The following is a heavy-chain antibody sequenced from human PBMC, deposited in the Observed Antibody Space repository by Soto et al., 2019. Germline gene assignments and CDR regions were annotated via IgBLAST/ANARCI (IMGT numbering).Heavy chain of an antibody. CDR2: IRSKAYGGTT. Sequence: GGSLRLSCTASGFTFGDYAMSWVRQAPGKGLEWVGFIRSKAYGGTTEYAASVKGRFTISRDDSKSIAYLQMNSLKTEDTAVYYCTRDLPYSYGPRGYSGYDLGPLGGMDVWGQGTTVTAP. CDR3: TRDLPYSYGPRGYSGYDLGPLGGMDV. V-gene: IGHV3-49*04. J-gene: IGHJ6*02. CDR1: GFTFGDYA. D-gene: IGHD5-12*01.